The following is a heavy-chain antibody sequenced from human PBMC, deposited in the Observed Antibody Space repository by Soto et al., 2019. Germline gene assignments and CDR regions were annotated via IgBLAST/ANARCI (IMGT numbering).Heavy chain of an antibody. CDR1: GGSISSYY. CDR2: IYTSGST. D-gene: IGHD3-3*01. J-gene: IGHJ6*02. CDR3: ARGGWVTYYDFWSGYSQNDYYYYGMDV. Sequence: SETLSLTCTVSGGSISSYYWSWIRQPAGKGLEWIGRIYTSGSTNYNPSLKSRVTMSVDTSKNQFSLKLSSVTAADTAVYYCARGGWVTYYDFWSGYSQNDYYYYGMDVWGQGTTVTVS. V-gene: IGHV4-4*07.